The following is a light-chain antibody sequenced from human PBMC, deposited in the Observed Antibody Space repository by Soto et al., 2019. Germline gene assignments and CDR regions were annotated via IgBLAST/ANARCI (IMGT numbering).Light chain of an antibody. V-gene: IGKV3-15*01. J-gene: IGKJ2*01. CDR1: QSISSN. CDR2: GAS. Sequence: EIVMTQSPATLSVSPGERATLSCRASQSISSNLAWYQQQPGQAPRLLIYGASTRDTGIPARFSGSGSGTEFTLTISSLQSEDFAVYYCQQYNNWPPMYTFGQGTKLEIE. CDR3: QQYNNWPPMYT.